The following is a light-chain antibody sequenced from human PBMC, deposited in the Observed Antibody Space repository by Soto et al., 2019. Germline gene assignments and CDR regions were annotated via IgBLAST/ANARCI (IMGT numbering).Light chain of an antibody. CDR3: SSYTTSSITP. Sequence: QSVLTQPASVSGSPGQSITISCTGTSSDVGGYSYVSWYQHHPGKAPKLLIYDVTTRPSGVSDRFSGSKSGNTASLTISELQAEDEADYYCSSYTTSSITPFGTGTQLTVL. CDR2: DVT. CDR1: SSDVGGYSY. J-gene: IGLJ1*01. V-gene: IGLV2-14*03.